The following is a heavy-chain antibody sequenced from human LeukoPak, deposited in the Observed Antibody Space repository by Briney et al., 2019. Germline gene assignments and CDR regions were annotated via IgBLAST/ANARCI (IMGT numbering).Heavy chain of an antibody. CDR2: IIPILGIA. CDR3: ARKRRDYYGSGN. V-gene: IGHV1-69*04. CDR1: GGTFSSYA. J-gene: IGHJ4*02. Sequence: SVKVSCKASGGTFSSYAISWVRQAPGQGLEWMGRIIPILGIANYAQKFQGRVTITADKSTSTAYMELSSLRSEDTAVYYCARKRRDYYGSGNWGQGTLVTVSS. D-gene: IGHD3-10*01.